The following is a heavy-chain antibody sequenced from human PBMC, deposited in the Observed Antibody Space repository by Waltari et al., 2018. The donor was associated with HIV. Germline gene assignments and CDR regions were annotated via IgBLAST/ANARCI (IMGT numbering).Heavy chain of an antibody. CDR3: ASAFYFGTPPVT. D-gene: IGHD3-16*01. V-gene: IGHV3-23*04. Sequence: VQLVESGGGLVQPGGSLRPSCAASGFTFSTYAMNWVRQAPGKGLEWVSIISGSGLTSYYAESVRGRFTISRDNVKNTLYLEMNNLRADDTAIYYCASAFYFGTPPVTWGRGTLVTVSS. CDR2: ISGSGLTS. CDR1: GFTFSTYA. J-gene: IGHJ5*02.